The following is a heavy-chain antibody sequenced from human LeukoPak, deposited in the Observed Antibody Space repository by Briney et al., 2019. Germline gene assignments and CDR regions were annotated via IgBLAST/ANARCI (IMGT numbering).Heavy chain of an antibody. CDR2: INERATII. CDR3: VRDLILVWTPGDDFDH. Sequence: GGSLRLSCAASGLTFSNYWMHWVRQAPGKGLEWVSRINERATIISYADSVKGRFTISRENARNTLYLQMNRLTAEDTAVYYCVRDLILVWTPGDDFDHWGQGTLVTVSS. CDR1: GLTFSNYW. D-gene: IGHD3-16*01. V-gene: IGHV3-74*01. J-gene: IGHJ4*02.